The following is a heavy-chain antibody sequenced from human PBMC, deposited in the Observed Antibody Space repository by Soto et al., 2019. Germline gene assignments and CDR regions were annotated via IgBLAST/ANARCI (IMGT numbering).Heavy chain of an antibody. CDR2: IYHSGST. V-gene: IGHV4-4*02. CDR3: ARGGGYDYIWGSYRYYFDY. J-gene: IGHJ4*02. D-gene: IGHD3-16*02. CDR1: SGSISSSNW. Sequence: QVQLQESGPGLVKPSGTLSLTCAVSSGSISSSNWWSWVRQPPGKGLEWIGEIYHSGSTNYNPSLKSRVTISVDKPKNQFSLKLSSVTAADTAVYYCARGGGYDYIWGSYRYYFDYWGQGTLVTVSS.